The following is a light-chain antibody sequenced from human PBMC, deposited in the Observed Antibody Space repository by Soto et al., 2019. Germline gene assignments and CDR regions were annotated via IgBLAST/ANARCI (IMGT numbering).Light chain of an antibody. CDR3: SSYTGSDKSVV. Sequence: QSVLTQPPSASGSPGQSVTISCTGTSSDVGGYNSVSWYQQHPGKAPKLMISEVNKRPSGVPDRFSGSKSGNTASLTVSGLQADDEADYYCSSYTGSDKSVVFGGGTQLTVL. V-gene: IGLV2-8*01. CDR1: SSDVGGYNS. CDR2: EVN. J-gene: IGLJ2*01.